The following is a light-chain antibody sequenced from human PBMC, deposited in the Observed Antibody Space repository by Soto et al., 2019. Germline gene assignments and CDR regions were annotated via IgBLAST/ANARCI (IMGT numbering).Light chain of an antibody. Sequence: EIVLTQSPATLSLSPGERATLSCRASQSVSSYLAWYQQKPGQAPRLLIYDASSRATGIPARFSGSGSGTDFTLTISNLEPDDFAVYYCQQRSNFFGPGTKVDIK. CDR3: QQRSNF. V-gene: IGKV3-11*01. CDR1: QSVSSY. J-gene: IGKJ3*01. CDR2: DAS.